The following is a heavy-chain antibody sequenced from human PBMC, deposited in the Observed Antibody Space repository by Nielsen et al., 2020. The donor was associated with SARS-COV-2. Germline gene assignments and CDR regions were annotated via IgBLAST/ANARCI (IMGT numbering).Heavy chain of an antibody. Sequence: ASVKVSCKASGYTFTNYGISWVRQAPGQRLEWMGWISAYNGNRNYVQKFQGRVTMTTDTSTNTAYMELRSLKSDDTAVYYCARGTGEDYWGQGTLVTVSS. J-gene: IGHJ4*02. V-gene: IGHV1-18*01. CDR2: ISAYNGNR. CDR3: ARGTGEDY. D-gene: IGHD1-26*01. CDR1: GYTFTNYG.